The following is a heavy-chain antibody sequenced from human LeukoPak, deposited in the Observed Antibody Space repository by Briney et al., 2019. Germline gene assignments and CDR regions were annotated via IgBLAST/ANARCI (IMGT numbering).Heavy chain of an antibody. V-gene: IGHV3-23*01. CDR3: AKGRGTYYYDSSGYPDAFDI. J-gene: IGHJ3*02. CDR2: ISGSGGST. CDR1: GFTFSSYA. Sequence: PGGSLRLSCAASGFTFSSYAMGWVGPAQGQGREWVSAISGSGGSTYYADSVKGRFTISRDNAKNSLYLQMNSLRAEDMALYYCAKGRGTYYYDSSGYPDAFDIWGQGTMVTVSS. D-gene: IGHD3-22*01.